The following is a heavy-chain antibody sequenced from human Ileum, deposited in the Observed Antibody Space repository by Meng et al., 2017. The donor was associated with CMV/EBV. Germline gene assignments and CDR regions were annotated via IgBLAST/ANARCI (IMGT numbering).Heavy chain of an antibody. CDR1: GFIFSNHG. CDR3: AKGLNYYDRSGYPY. V-gene: IGHV3-30*02. D-gene: IGHD3-22*01. Sequence: GGSLRLSCAASGFIFSNHGMHWVRQAPGKGLEWVTFIRYDGSNKYYADSVKGRFTISRDDSKNTVYLQMNSLRTEDTAVYYCAKGLNYYDRSGYPYWGQGTLVTVSS. CDR2: IRYDGSNK. J-gene: IGHJ4*02.